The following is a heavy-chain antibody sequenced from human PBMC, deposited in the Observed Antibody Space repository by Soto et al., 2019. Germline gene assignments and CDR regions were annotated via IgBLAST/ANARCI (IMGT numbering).Heavy chain of an antibody. CDR2: ISNDGSNE. D-gene: IGHD3-10*01. CDR3: ARDSRSSGKGAFDI. J-gene: IGHJ3*02. V-gene: IGHV3-30*03. Sequence: QAQLVESGGGVVQPGRSLRLSCAASGFTFNNYAMHWARQAPGKGLERVAVISNDGSNEYYPDSVKGRFTISRDNSKNTLYLEMNSLRAEDTAVYHCARDSRSSGKGAFDIWGQGTMVTVSS. CDR1: GFTFNNYA.